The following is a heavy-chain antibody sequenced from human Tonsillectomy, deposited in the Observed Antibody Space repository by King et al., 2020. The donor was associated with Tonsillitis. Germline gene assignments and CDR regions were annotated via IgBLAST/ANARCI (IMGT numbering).Heavy chain of an antibody. CDR3: ARPTSGSYSHAFDM. Sequence: VQLVESGGGLVQPGESLRLSCAVSGITVSVNYMSWVRQAPGKGLEGGSVIYGGSDTYYADSVKSRFTISRDNSKNTLHLQMNSLRAEDTAVYYCARPTSGSYSHAFDMWGQGTMVTVSS. J-gene: IGHJ3*02. V-gene: IGHV3-66*04. D-gene: IGHD1-26*01. CDR1: GITVSVNY. CDR2: IYGGSDT.